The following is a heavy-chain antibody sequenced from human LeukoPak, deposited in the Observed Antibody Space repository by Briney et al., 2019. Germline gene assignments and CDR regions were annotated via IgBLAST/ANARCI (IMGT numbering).Heavy chain of an antibody. CDR3: ARGPRYLWLW. CDR1: GGSISSGGYY. J-gene: IGHJ4*02. D-gene: IGHD3-22*01. CDR2: IYYSGST. Sequence: SETLSLTCTVSGGSISSGGYYWSWIRQHPGKGLEWIGYIYYSGSTYYNPSLKSRVTLSVDTSKNQFSLKLSSVTAADTAVYYCARGPRYLWLWWGQGTLVTVSS. V-gene: IGHV4-31*03.